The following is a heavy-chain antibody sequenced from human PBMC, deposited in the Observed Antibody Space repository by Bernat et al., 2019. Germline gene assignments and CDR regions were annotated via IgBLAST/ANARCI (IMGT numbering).Heavy chain of an antibody. Sequence: EVQLVESGGGVVQPGGSLRLSCAASGFTFDDYAMHWVRQAPGKGLEWVSLISWDGGSTYYADSVKGRYNISRDNSKNSLYLQMNGLRTEDTALYYCARDYSAFDIWGQGTMVTVSS. V-gene: IGHV3-43*02. D-gene: IGHD4-11*01. CDR1: GFTFDDYA. CDR3: ARDYSAFDI. CDR2: ISWDGGST. J-gene: IGHJ3*02.